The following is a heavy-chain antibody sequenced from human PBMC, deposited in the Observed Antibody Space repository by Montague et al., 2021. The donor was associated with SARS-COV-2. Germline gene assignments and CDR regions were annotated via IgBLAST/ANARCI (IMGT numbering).Heavy chain of an antibody. CDR2: IDWDDDK. Sequence: PALVKPTQTLTLTRTFSGFSRSTSGMCVSWIRQPPGKALEWLARIDWDDDKYYSTSLKTRLTISKDTSKNQVVLTMTNMDPVDTATYYCARTYYDILTGRDYGMDVWGQGTTVTVSS. CDR3: ARTYYDILTGRDYGMDV. V-gene: IGHV2-70*11. J-gene: IGHJ6*02. CDR1: GFSRSTSGMC. D-gene: IGHD3-9*01.